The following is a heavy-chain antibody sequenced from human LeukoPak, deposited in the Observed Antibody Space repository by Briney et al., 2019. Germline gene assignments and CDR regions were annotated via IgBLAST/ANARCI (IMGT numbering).Heavy chain of an antibody. J-gene: IGHJ4*02. Sequence: SETLSLTCAVYGGSFSGYYWSWIRQPPGKGLEWIGEINHSGSTNYNPSLKSRVTISVDTSKNQFSLKLSSVTAADTAVYYCASAKYYDFWSGSRHPFDYWGQGTLVTVSS. V-gene: IGHV4-34*01. CDR2: INHSGST. CDR1: GGSFSGYY. D-gene: IGHD3-3*01. CDR3: ASAKYYDFWSGSRHPFDY.